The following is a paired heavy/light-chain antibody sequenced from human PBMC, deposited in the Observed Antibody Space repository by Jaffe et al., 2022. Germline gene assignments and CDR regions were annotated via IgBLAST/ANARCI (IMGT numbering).Heavy chain of an antibody. CDR1: GFTVSSNY. CDR3: ARGRNNAFDV. J-gene: IGHJ3*01. CDR2: MYSNGNT. Sequence: EVQLVESGGDLVQPGGSLRLSCAASGFTVSSNYIAWVRQAPGKGLEWVSLMYSNGNTYYAVSVRGRFTMSRDNSKNTLYLQMNILRTEDTAMYYCARGRNNAFDVWGQGTMVTVSS. V-gene: IGHV3-66*02.
Light chain of an antibody. CDR1: SNDVGGYNY. Sequence: QSALTQPPSASGSPGQSVTISCTGTSNDVGGYNYVSWYQQHPGKAPKLMISEVSKRPSGVPDRFSGSKSGNTASLTVSGLQPEDEADYYCSSYADYNVWVFGGGTKLTVL. CDR2: EVS. CDR3: SSYADYNVWV. J-gene: IGLJ3*02. V-gene: IGLV2-8*01.